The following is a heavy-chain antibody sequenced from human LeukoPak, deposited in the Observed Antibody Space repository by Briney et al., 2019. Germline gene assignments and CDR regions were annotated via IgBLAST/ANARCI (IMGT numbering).Heavy chain of an antibody. CDR1: GFTFSSYG. CDR3: AKGVYGGNPVPENY. CDR2: IWYDGSNK. D-gene: IGHD4-23*01. J-gene: IGHJ4*02. V-gene: IGHV3-33*06. Sequence: GRSLRLSCVASGFTFSSYGMHWVRQAPGKGLEWVALIWYDGSNKYYADSVKGRFTISRDNSKNTLYLQMNSLRADDTAVYYCAKGVYGGNPVPENYWGQGTLVTVSS.